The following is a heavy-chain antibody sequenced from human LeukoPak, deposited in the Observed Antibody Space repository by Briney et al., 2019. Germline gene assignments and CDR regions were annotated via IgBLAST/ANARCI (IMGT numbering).Heavy chain of an antibody. CDR1: GYTLTELT. V-gene: IGHV1-69*13. D-gene: IGHD3-3*01. J-gene: IGHJ6*03. Sequence: ASVKLSSKVSGYTLTELTMHWVRQAPREGLEWMGGSIPIFGTANSAQKFQGRVTSTADASTSTAYMGLSTLRPEDTAVYYCARGNTIFGVTNPKTAYYYYMDVWGKGTTVTVSS. CDR2: SIPIFGTA. CDR3: ARGNTIFGVTNPKTAYYYYMDV.